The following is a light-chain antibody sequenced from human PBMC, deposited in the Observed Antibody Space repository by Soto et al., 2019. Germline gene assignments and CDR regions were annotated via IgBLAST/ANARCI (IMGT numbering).Light chain of an antibody. CDR3: QSYYNSHDWDVI. CDR1: SSNIGAGYA. J-gene: IGLJ2*01. CDR2: DSD. Sequence: QSVLTQPPSVSGAPGQRVTISCTGSSSNIGAGYAVHWYQQRPGTAPKLLISDSDNRPSGVPDRFSGSKSGTSASLAITGLQAEYEADYYCQSYYNSHDWDVIFGGGTKLTVL. V-gene: IGLV1-40*01.